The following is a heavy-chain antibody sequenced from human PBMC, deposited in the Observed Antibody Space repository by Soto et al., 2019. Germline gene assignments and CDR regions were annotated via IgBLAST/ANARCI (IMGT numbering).Heavy chain of an antibody. CDR1: GDTLSSYA. V-gene: IGHV1-69*01. CDR2: IIPIFGTA. Sequence: QVQLVQSGAEVKKPGSSVKVSCKASGDTLSSYAISWVRQAPGQGLEWMGGIIPIFGTANYAQKFQGRVTITADESTSTAYMELRSLRSEDTAVYYCARAGYCSGGSCYSKYNWFDPWGQGTLVTVSS. CDR3: ARAGYCSGGSCYSKYNWFDP. J-gene: IGHJ5*02. D-gene: IGHD2-15*01.